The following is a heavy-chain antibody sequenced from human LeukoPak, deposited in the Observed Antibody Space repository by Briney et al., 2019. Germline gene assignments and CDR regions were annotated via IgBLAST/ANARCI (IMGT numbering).Heavy chain of an antibody. CDR1: GYAITSHY. CDR3: ARDRDDSSGYYRETLFDY. V-gene: IGHV1-2*02. Sequence: ASVKVSCKASGYAITSHYMHWMRQAPGQGLEWMGWINPNSGGTNYAQKFQGRVTMTRDTSISTAYMELSRLRSDDTAVYYCARDRDDSSGYYRETLFDYWGQGTLVTVSP. J-gene: IGHJ4*02. CDR2: INPNSGGT. D-gene: IGHD3-22*01.